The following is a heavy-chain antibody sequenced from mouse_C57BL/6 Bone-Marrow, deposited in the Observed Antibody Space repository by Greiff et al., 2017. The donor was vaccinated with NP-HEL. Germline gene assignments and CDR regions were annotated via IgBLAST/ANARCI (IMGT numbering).Heavy chain of an antibody. D-gene: IGHD2-1*01. J-gene: IGHJ4*01. V-gene: IGHV15-2*01. CDR1: DSEVFPIAY. Sequence: QVQLKQSGSELRSPGSSVKLSCKDFDSEVFPIAYMCWVRQKPGHGFEWFGGIFPSIGRTINGEKFEDKATLDADTLSNTAYLELNSLTSEDSAIYYCARDGNYAMDYWGQGTSVTVSS. CDR2: IFPSIGRT. CDR3: ARDGNYAMDY.